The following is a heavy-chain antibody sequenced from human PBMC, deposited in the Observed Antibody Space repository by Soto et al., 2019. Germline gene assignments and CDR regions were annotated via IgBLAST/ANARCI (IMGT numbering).Heavy chain of an antibody. V-gene: IGHV1-3*01. J-gene: IGHJ4*02. CDR3: ARGRYGDYIGY. CDR2: INAGNGNT. CDR1: GYTFTSYA. D-gene: IGHD4-17*01. Sequence: GASVKVSCKASGYTFTSYAMHWVRQAPGQRLEWMGWINAGNGNTKHSQKFQGRVTITRDTSASTAYMELSSLRSEDTAVYYCARGRYGDYIGYWGQGTLVTVSS.